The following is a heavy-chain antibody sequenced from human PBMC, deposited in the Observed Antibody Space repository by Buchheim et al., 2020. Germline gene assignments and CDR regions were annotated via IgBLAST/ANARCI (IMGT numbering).Heavy chain of an antibody. CDR1: GFTFSSYA. J-gene: IGHJ4*02. V-gene: IGHV3-23*01. CDR3: AKGARASYYDFWSGYYTAYFDY. CDR2: ISGSGGST. D-gene: IGHD3-3*01. Sequence: EVQLLESGGGLVQPGGSLRLSCAASGFTFSSYAMSWVRQAPGKGLEWVSAISGSGGSTYYADSVKGRFTISRDNSKNTLYLQMNSLRAEDTAVYYCAKGARASYYDFWSGYYTAYFDYWGQGTL.